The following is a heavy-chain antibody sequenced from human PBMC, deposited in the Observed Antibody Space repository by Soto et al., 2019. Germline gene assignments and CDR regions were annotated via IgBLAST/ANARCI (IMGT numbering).Heavy chain of an antibody. V-gene: IGHV1-69*13. CDR2: ITPIFGTA. CDR1: GGTFSSYA. D-gene: IGHD3-9*01. Sequence: ASVKVSCKASGGTFSSYAISWVRQAPGQGLEWKGGITPIFGTANYAQKFQGRVTITADESTSTAYMELSSLRSEDTAVYYCASQAKGHYDILTGPEPDAFDIWGQGTMVTVSS. J-gene: IGHJ3*02. CDR3: ASQAKGHYDILTGPEPDAFDI.